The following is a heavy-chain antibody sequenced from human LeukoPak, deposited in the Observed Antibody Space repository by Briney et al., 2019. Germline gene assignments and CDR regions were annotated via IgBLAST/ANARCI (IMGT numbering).Heavy chain of an antibody. CDR2: ISYDGSNK. CDR1: GFTFSSYG. V-gene: IGHV3-30*18. J-gene: IGHJ4*02. Sequence: PGGSLRLSCAASGFTFSSYGMHWVRQAPGKGLEWVAVISYDGSNKYYADSVKGRFTISRDNSKNTLYLQMNSLRAEDTAVYYCAKDFLGKPYYFDYWGQGTLVTVSS. CDR3: AKDFLGKPYYFDY. D-gene: IGHD1-14*01.